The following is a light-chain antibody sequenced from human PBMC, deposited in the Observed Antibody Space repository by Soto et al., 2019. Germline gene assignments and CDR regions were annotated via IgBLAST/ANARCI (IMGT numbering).Light chain of an antibody. CDR2: GAS. Sequence: EVVLTQSPGTLSLSPGERATLSCRASQSVSNNYLAWYQQKPGQAPRLLIYGASNRATGIPDRFSGSGSGTDFTLTISSLQSEDFAVYYCQQRSNWLITFGQGTRLEIK. V-gene: IGKV3D-20*02. CDR3: QQRSNWLIT. CDR1: QSVSNNY. J-gene: IGKJ5*01.